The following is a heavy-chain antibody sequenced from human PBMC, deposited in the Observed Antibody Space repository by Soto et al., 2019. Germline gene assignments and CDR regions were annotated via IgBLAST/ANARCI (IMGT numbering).Heavy chain of an antibody. J-gene: IGHJ4*02. CDR2: ISYDGSNK. D-gene: IGHD6-13*01. CDR1: GFTFSSYG. V-gene: IGHV3-30*18. Sequence: QPGGSLRLSCAASGFTFSSYGMHWVRQAPGKGLEWVAVISYDGSNKYYADSVKGRFTISRDNSKNTLYLQMNSLRAEDTAVYYCAKERYSSPFFDYWGQGTLVTVSS. CDR3: AKERYSSPFFDY.